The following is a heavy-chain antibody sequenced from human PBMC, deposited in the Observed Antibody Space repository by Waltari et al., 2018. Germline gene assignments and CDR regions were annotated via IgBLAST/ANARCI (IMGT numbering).Heavy chain of an antibody. CDR2: IYHDGST. D-gene: IGHD3-16*02. V-gene: IGHV4-34*01. CDR1: GESFSGLY. J-gene: IGHJ6*03. CDR3: ARAPFGGYDYVGGTYRYFYYYMDV. Sequence: QVRLQQWGTGLLKPSETLSLTCAVDGESFSGLYWSWIRQPPGKGLEWIGEIYHDGSTNYNPSLKGRVTMSVDTSKNQFSLNLRSVTAADTAVYYCARAPFGGYDYVGGTYRYFYYYMDVWGKGTTVAVSS.